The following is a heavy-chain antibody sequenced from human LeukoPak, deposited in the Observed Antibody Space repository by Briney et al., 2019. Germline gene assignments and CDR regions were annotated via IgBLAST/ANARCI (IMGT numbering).Heavy chain of an antibody. CDR3: ARLTYGWFGP. CDR2: INHSGST. CDR1: GGSFSGYY. Sequence: PSETLSLTCAVYGGSFSGYYWSWIRQPPGKGLEWIGEINHSGSTYYNPSLKSRVTISVDRSKNQFSLKLSSVTAADTAVYYCARLTYGWFGPWGQGTLVTVSS. V-gene: IGHV4-34*01. D-gene: IGHD3-10*01. J-gene: IGHJ5*02.